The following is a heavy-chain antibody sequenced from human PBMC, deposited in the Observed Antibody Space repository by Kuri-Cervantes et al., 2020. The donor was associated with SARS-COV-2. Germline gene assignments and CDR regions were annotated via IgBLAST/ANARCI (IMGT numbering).Heavy chain of an antibody. D-gene: IGHD2-21*01. Sequence: GESLKISCAASGFTVSSNYMSWVRQAPGKALEWVSSISGSGSYIYYADSVKGRFTNSKESGENSLYLHMNSLRAEDTALYHCAREEPLARGEDYWGQGTLVTVSS. CDR2: ISGSGSYI. V-gene: IGHV3-21*04. CDR3: AREEPLARGEDY. CDR1: GFTVSSNY. J-gene: IGHJ4*02.